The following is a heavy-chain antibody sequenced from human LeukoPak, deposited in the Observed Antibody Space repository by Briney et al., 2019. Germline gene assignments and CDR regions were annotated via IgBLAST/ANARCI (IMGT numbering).Heavy chain of an antibody. D-gene: IGHD3-22*01. CDR1: GFTFSSYS. J-gene: IGHJ4*02. V-gene: IGHV3-48*01. CDR2: ISSSSSTI. CDR3: ARDRAYYDSSGYSFFDY. Sequence: GGSLRLSCAASGFTFSSYSMNWVRQAPGKGLEWVSYISSSSSTIYYADSVKGRFTISRDNAKNSLYLQMNSLRAEDTAVYYCARDRAYYDSSGYSFFDYWGQGTLVTVSS.